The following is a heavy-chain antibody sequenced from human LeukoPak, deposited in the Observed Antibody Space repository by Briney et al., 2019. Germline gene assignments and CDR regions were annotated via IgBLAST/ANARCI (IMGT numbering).Heavy chain of an antibody. D-gene: IGHD2-15*01. V-gene: IGHV4-59*01. CDR2: TYYSGST. J-gene: IGHJ4*02. Sequence: SETLSLTCTVSGGSISSYYWSWVRQPPGKGLEWIGYTYYSGSTNYNPSLKSRVTISVDTSKNQFSLKLSSVTAADTAVYYCATTLGYCGGGSCHNWGQGALVTVSS. CDR1: GGSISSYY. CDR3: ATTLGYCGGGSCHN.